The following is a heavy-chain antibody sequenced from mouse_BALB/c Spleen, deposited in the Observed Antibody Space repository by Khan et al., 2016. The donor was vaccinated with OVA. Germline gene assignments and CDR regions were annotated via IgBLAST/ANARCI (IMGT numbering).Heavy chain of an antibody. V-gene: IGHV2-3*01. CDR2: IWGDGSI. CDR3: AKLRVFYFDY. CDR1: GFSLTSNG. Sequence: QVQLKESGPGLVAPSQRLSITCTVSGFSLTSNGVSWVSQPPGQGLEWLGVIWGDGSINYHKDFKSSMSIRTDNYKSQVYYKLNSLQTDDSATYYCAKLRVFYFDYWGQGTTLTVSS. J-gene: IGHJ2*01.